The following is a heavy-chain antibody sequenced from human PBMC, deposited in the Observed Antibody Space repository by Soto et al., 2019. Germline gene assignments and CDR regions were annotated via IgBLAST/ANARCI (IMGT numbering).Heavy chain of an antibody. CDR1: GFTFSSYA. CDR3: ARDRLRYYDFWSGYSEHFFDY. CDR2: ISYDGSNK. Sequence: PGGSLRLSCAASGFTFSSYAMHWVRQAPGKGLEWVAVISYDGSNKYYADSVKRRFTISRDNSKNTLYLQMNSLRAEDTAVYYCARDRLRYYDFWSGYSEHFFDYWGQGTLVTVSS. J-gene: IGHJ4*02. D-gene: IGHD3-3*01. V-gene: IGHV3-30-3*01.